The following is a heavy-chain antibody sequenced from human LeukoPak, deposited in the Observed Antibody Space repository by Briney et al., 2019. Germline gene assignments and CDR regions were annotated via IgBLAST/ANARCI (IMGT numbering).Heavy chain of an antibody. Sequence: PSETLSLTCAVYGGSFSGYYWSWIRQPPGKGLEWIGEINHSGSTNYNPSLNSRVTISVDTSKNQFSLKLSSVTAADTAVYYCARLAEQIVVVPAAIGDYYYYYYMDVWGKGTTVTISS. D-gene: IGHD2-2*01. J-gene: IGHJ6*03. CDR3: ARLAEQIVVVPAAIGDYYYYYYMDV. V-gene: IGHV4-34*01. CDR2: INHSGST. CDR1: GGSFSGYY.